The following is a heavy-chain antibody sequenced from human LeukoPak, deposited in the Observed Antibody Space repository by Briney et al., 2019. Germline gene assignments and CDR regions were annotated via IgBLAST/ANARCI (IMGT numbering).Heavy chain of an antibody. J-gene: IGHJ4*02. D-gene: IGHD6-19*01. CDR3: VRTVAGTGFDY. CDR2: IYTSGST. Sequence: SETLSLTCTVSGGSISSGSYYWSWIRQPAGKGLEWIGRIYTSGSTNYNPSLKSRVTISVDTSKNQFSLKLSSVTAADTAVYYCVRTVAGTGFDYWGQGTLVTVSS. V-gene: IGHV4-61*02. CDR1: GGSISSGSYY.